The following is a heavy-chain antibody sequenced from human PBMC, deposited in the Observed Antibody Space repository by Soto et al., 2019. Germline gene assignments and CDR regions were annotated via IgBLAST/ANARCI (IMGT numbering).Heavy chain of an antibody. CDR3: ARDYYDSSGYYYGY. CDR2: LNPSGGST. CDR1: GYTFTSYY. J-gene: IGHJ4*02. V-gene: IGHV1-46*01. Sequence: ASVKGSCKASGYTFTSYYMPWVGPAPGQGVVWMGILNPSGGSTSYAQKFQGRVTMTRDTSTSTVYMELSSLRSEDTAVYYCARDYYDSSGYYYGYWGQGTLVTVSS. D-gene: IGHD3-22*01.